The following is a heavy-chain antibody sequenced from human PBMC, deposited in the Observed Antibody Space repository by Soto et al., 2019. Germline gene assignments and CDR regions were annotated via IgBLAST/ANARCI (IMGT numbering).Heavy chain of an antibody. CDR3: AKHFDSGCPDY. CDR2: IGDSGGST. J-gene: IGHJ4*02. CDR1: GFTFSSYA. Sequence: TGGSLRLSCAASGFTFSSYALSWVRQAPGKGLEWVSIIGDSGGSTFYADSVKGRCTISRDNSKTTLYLQMNSLRAEDTAVYYCAKHFDSGCPDYWGQGTLVTVSS. D-gene: IGHD6-19*01. V-gene: IGHV3-23*01.